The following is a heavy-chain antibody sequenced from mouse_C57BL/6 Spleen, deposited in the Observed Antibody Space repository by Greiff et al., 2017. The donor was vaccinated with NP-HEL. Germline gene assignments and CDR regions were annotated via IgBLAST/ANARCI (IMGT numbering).Heavy chain of an antibody. J-gene: IGHJ4*01. D-gene: IGHD1-1*01. V-gene: IGHV1-80*01. CDR1: GYAFSSYW. Sequence: QVQLQQSGAELVKPGASVKISCKASGYAFSSYWMNWVKQRPGKGLEWIGQIYPGDGDTNYNGKFKGKATLTADKSSSTAYMQLSSLTSEDSAVYFCARALYGSSPYYAMDYWGQGTSVTVSS. CDR3: ARALYGSSPYYAMDY. CDR2: IYPGDGDT.